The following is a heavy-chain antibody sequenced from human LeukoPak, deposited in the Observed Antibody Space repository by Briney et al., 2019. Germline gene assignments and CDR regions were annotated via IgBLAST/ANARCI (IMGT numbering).Heavy chain of an antibody. J-gene: IGHJ4*02. CDR2: IYYSGST. CDR1: GGSISSYY. CDR3: ARQGGYYGSGSYESY. D-gene: IGHD3-10*01. Sequence: NPSETLSLTCTVSGGSISSYYWSWIRQPPGKGLEWIGSIYYSGSTYYNPSLKSRVTISVDTSKNQFSLKLSSVTAADTAVYYCARQGGYYGSGSYESYWGQGTLVTVSS. V-gene: IGHV4-39*01.